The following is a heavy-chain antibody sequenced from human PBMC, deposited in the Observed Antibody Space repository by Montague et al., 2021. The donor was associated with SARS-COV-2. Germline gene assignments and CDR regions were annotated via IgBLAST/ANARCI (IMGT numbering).Heavy chain of an antibody. J-gene: IGHJ3*02. CDR1: GFTFSKYS. Sequence: SLRLSCAASGFTFSKYSLNWVRQAPGKGLEWVSSISTSSLYIYYAASVKGRFTISRANAKNSLFLQMDSLRAEDTAVYYCARALSASYSVDGDSFDIWGQGTMVTVSS. V-gene: IGHV3-21*01. CDR2: ISTSSLYI. CDR3: ARALSASYSVDGDSFDI. D-gene: IGHD5/OR15-5a*01.